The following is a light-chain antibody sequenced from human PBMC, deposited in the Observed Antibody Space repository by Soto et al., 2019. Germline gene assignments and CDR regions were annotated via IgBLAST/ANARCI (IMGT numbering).Light chain of an antibody. CDR3: QQRYMWPPIA. J-gene: IGKJ5*01. V-gene: IGKV3-11*01. CDR1: QNISNY. Sequence: IVLTQSPATVYLSPGKGASLSCMDSQNISNYLIWYQQKPGQAPRLLIYDVSNRATGIPARFSGSGSGTDFTLTIRSLEPEHLAVYYCQQRYMWPPIAFGEGTRLEIK. CDR2: DVS.